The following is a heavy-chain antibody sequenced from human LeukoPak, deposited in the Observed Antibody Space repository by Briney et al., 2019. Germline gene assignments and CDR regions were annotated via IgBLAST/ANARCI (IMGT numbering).Heavy chain of an antibody. V-gene: IGHV3-23*01. CDR2: ISASGGST. Sequence: GGSLRLSCAASGFTFSNYAMTWVRQAPGKGLEWVSAISASGGSTYYADSMKGRFTISRDNSKNTLYLQMNSLRAEDTAVYYCAKAYSSSDYYYMDVWGKGTTVTVSS. CDR3: AKAYSSSDYYYMDV. D-gene: IGHD6-6*01. CDR1: GFTFSNYA. J-gene: IGHJ6*03.